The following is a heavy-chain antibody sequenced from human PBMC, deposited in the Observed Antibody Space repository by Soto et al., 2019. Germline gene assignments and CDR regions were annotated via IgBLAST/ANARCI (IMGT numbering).Heavy chain of an antibody. D-gene: IGHD3-3*01. CDR2: INHSGST. J-gene: IGHJ6*02. Sequence: SETLSLTCAVYGGSFSGYYWSWIRQPPGKGLEWIGEINHSGSTNYNPSLKSRGTISVDTSKNQFSLKLSSVTAADTAVYYCARRLRLYYDFWSGQTPPYYGMDVWGQGTTVTVSS. CDR3: ARRLRLYYDFWSGQTPPYYGMDV. CDR1: GGSFSGYY. V-gene: IGHV4-34*01.